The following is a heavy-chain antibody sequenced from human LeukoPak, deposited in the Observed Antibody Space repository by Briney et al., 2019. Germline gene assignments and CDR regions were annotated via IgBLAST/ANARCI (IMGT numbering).Heavy chain of an antibody. CDR2: ISGGGGRT. CDR1: GFTFSSYV. J-gene: IGHJ3*02. V-gene: IGHV3-23*01. CDR3: AKGTGYCDSSGYDPFDI. D-gene: IGHD3-22*01. Sequence: GGSLSLSCAASGFTFSSYVMRWVRQAPGKGLEWVSAISGGGGRTYYADSVKGRFTISRDNSKNTLYLQMNSLRAEDTAVYYCAKGTGYCDSSGYDPFDIWGQGTMVTVSS.